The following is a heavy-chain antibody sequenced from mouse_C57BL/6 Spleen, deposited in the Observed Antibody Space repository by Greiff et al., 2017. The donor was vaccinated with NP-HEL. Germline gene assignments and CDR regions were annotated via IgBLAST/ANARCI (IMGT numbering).Heavy chain of an antibody. V-gene: IGHV1-7*01. D-gene: IGHD2-3*01. Sequence: VQLQQSGAELAKPGASVKLSCKASGYTFTSYWMHWVKQRPGQGLEWIGYINPSSGYTKYNQKFKDKATLTADKSSSTAYMQLSSLTNEDCAVYYCASSREVYDGYFYFDYWGQGTTLTVSS. CDR2: INPSSGYT. J-gene: IGHJ2*01. CDR3: ASSREVYDGYFYFDY. CDR1: GYTFTSYW.